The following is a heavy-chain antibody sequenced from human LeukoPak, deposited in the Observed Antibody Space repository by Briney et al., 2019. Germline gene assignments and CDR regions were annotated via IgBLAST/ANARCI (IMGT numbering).Heavy chain of an antibody. CDR3: ATRNSLRYCSSTSCVDY. D-gene: IGHD2-2*01. Sequence: ASVKVSCKVSGYTLTELSMHWVRQAPGKGLEWMGGFDPEDGETIYAQEFQGRVTMTEDTSTDTAYMELSSLRSEDTAVYYCATRNSLRYCSSTSCVDYWGQGTLVTVSS. CDR1: GYTLTELS. CDR2: FDPEDGET. V-gene: IGHV1-24*01. J-gene: IGHJ4*02.